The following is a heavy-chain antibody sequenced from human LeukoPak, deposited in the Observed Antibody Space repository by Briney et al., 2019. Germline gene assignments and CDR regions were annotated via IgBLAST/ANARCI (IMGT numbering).Heavy chain of an antibody. CDR3: ARDPSLNSDYGVYSAN. Sequence: GASVKVSCKASGYTFTGYYMHWVRQAPGQGLEWMGWINPNSGGTNYAQKFQGRVTMTRDTSISTAYMELSRLRSEDTAVYYCARDPSLNSDYGVYSANWGQGTLVTVSS. J-gene: IGHJ4*02. D-gene: IGHD4-17*01. CDR1: GYTFTGYY. CDR2: INPNSGGT. V-gene: IGHV1-2*02.